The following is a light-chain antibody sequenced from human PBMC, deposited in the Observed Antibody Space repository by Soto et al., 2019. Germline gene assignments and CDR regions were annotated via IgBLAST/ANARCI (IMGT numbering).Light chain of an antibody. Sequence: EIVLTQSPATLSLSPGERATLSCRASQSVSSYLAWYQQKPGQAPRLLTYDASARATGIPARFSGSGSGTDFTLTISSLEPEDFAVYYCQQRSNWPPALTFGGGTKVEIK. CDR2: DAS. J-gene: IGKJ4*01. CDR1: QSVSSY. CDR3: QQRSNWPPALT. V-gene: IGKV3-11*01.